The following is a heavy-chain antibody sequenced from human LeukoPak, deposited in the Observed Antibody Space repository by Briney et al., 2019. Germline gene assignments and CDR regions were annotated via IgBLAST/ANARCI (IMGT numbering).Heavy chain of an antibody. Sequence: GGSLRLSCAASGFTFGDYAMTWVRQAPGQGLEWVSATSASGISTYYTDSVKGRFTITRDNSKNTLYLQVGSLRAEDTAIYYCARCTTGNIHYPLDRWGQGTLITVSS. CDR1: GFTFGDYA. CDR3: ARCTTGNIHYPLDR. V-gene: IGHV3-23*01. D-gene: IGHD2/OR15-2a*01. J-gene: IGHJ5*02. CDR2: TSASGIST.